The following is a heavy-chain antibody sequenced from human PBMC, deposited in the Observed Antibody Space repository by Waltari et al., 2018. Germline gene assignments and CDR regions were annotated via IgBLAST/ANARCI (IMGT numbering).Heavy chain of an antibody. J-gene: IGHJ2*01. CDR1: GGSISPRSYY. V-gene: IGHV4-39*01. Sequence: QLPLQESGPGLVKPSETLSLTCTVSGGSISPRSYYWGWIRQPPGKGLEWIGRIYYSWSTYYNPSLKSRVTIAVDTSKNQFSLKLSSVTAADTAVYYCARHPAMTIMLWYFDLRGRGTLVTVSS. D-gene: IGHD2-8*01. CDR2: IYYSWST. CDR3: ARHPAMTIMLWYFDL.